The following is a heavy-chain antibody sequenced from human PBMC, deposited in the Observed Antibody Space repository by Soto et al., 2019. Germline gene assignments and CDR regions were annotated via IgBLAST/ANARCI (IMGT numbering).Heavy chain of an antibody. CDR3: ARHNYGSGSTYFDY. Sequence: PSETLSLTCAVSGGSVSSGTSYWSWIRQPPGKGLEWIGYIYYTGTTNYNPSLKSRVTISVDTSKNQFSLKLNSMTAADTAVYYCARHNYGSGSTYFDYWGQGTLVTVSS. CDR1: GGSVSSGTSY. J-gene: IGHJ4*02. D-gene: IGHD3-10*01. CDR2: IYYTGTT. V-gene: IGHV4-61*01.